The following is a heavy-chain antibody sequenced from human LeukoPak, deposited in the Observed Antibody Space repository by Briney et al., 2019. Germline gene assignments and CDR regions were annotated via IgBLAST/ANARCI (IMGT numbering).Heavy chain of an antibody. CDR3: AKDTAAAGLNWFDP. CDR1: GFTFDDYA. Sequence: GGSLRLSCAASGFTFDDYAMHWVRQAPGKGLEWVSGISWNSGSIGYADPVKGRFTISRDNAKNSLYLQMNSLRAEDTALCYCAKDTAAAGLNWFDPWGQGTLVTVSS. V-gene: IGHV3-9*01. CDR2: ISWNSGSI. J-gene: IGHJ5*02. D-gene: IGHD6-13*01.